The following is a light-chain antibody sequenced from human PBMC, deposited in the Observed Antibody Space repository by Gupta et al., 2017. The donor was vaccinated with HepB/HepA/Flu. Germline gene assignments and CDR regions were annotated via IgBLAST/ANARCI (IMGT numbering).Light chain of an antibody. J-gene: IGLJ3*02. V-gene: IGLV3-21*02. Sequence: SYILTQPPSVSVAPGQTATITCGGDNIGEKAVNWYQQRPGQAPVLVVYDDGDRPSGIPERFAGSNSDNTATLTISRVEAGDEADYYCQVGDITRGHLWLFGGGTKVTVL. CDR3: QVGDITRGHLWL. CDR1: NIGEKA. CDR2: DDG.